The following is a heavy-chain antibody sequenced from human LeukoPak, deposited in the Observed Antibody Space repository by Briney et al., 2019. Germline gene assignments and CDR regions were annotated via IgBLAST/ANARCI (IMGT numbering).Heavy chain of an antibody. J-gene: IGHJ4*02. D-gene: IGHD3-10*01. V-gene: IGHV3-30*18. CDR2: ISYDGSNK. CDR3: AKDYGWFGELLS. Sequence: GGSLRLSCAASGFAFSSYGMHWVRQAPSKGLEWVAVISYDGSNKYYADSVKGRFTISRDNSKNTLYLQMNSLRAEDTAVYYCAKDYGWFGELLSWGQGTLVTVSS. CDR1: GFAFSSYG.